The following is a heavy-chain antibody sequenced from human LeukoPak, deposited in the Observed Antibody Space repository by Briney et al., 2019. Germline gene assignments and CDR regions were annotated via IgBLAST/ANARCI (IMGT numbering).Heavy chain of an antibody. Sequence: PGRSLRLSCAASGFTFTNYGMHWVRQAPGKGLEWVAVIWYDGSNKYYADPVKGRFTISRDNSKNTLYLQMNSLRAEDTAVYYCTRSGTRLGTDFDYWGQGTLVTVSS. CDR3: TRSGTRLGTDFDY. J-gene: IGHJ4*02. D-gene: IGHD3-16*01. CDR2: IWYDGSNK. V-gene: IGHV3-33*01. CDR1: GFTFTNYG.